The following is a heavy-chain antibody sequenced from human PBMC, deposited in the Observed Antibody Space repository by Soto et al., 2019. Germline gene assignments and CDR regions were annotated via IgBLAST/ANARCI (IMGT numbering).Heavy chain of an antibody. Sequence: QVQLEQSGAEVKRPGSSEKVSCKTSGGNFNTYPISWVRQAPGHRLEWMGKIIPIFGTPDYAQKFQGRVTINADEATTTVYMELRSLKSDDSAVYYCARDSRLWGSTGWKRENLFDIWGQGTMVTVSS. CDR3: ARDSRLWGSTGWKRENLFDI. J-gene: IGHJ3*02. CDR2: IIPIFGTP. CDR1: GGNFNTYP. V-gene: IGHV1-69*18. D-gene: IGHD3-16*01.